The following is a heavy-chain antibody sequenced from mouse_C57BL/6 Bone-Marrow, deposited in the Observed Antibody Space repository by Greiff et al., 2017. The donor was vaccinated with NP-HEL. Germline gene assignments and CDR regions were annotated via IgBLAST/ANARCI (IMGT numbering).Heavy chain of an antibody. J-gene: IGHJ4*01. Sequence: QVTLKVSGAELARPGASVKLSCKASGYTFTSYGISWVKQRTGQGLEWIGEIYPRSGNTYYNEKFKGKATLTADKSSSTAYMELRSLTSEDSAVYFCARDGYYWGYAMDYWGQGTSVTVSS. CDR2: IYPRSGNT. CDR1: GYTFTSYG. CDR3: ARDGYYWGYAMDY. V-gene: IGHV1-81*01. D-gene: IGHD2-3*01.